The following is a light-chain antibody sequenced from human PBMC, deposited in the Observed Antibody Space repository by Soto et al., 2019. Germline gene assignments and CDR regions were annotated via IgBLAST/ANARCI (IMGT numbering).Light chain of an antibody. V-gene: IGLV1-44*01. Sequence: QLVLTQPPSASGTPGQRVTISCSGRSSNIGNYIVNWYQQLPGKAPTLLIYSTTQRPSGVPDRFSGSKSGTSASLAISGLQSEDEADYHCAAWDDSLDGVVFGGGTKLTVL. J-gene: IGLJ2*01. CDR1: SSNIGNYI. CDR2: STT. CDR3: AAWDDSLDGVV.